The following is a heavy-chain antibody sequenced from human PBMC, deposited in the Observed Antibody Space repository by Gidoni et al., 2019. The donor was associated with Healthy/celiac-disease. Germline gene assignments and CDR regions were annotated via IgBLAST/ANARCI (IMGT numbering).Heavy chain of an antibody. CDR2: ISGSGGST. J-gene: IGHJ4*02. Sequence: EVQLLESGGGLVQPGGSLRLSCAASGFTFRSYAMSWVRQAPGKGLEWVSAISGSGGSTYYADSVKGRFTISRDNSKNTLYLQMNSLRAEDTAVYYCAKSVGATRGGGIFDYWGQGTLVTVSS. CDR1: GFTFRSYA. V-gene: IGHV3-23*01. D-gene: IGHD1-26*01. CDR3: AKSVGATRGGGIFDY.